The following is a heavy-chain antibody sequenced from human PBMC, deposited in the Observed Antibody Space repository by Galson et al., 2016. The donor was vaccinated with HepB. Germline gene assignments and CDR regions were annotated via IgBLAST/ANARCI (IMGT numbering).Heavy chain of an antibody. J-gene: IGHJ4*02. CDR3: AKGSPVGYYDSSGYHY. V-gene: IGHV3-23*01. CDR2: ISGSGGST. D-gene: IGHD3-22*01. CDR1: GFTFSRYA. Sequence: SLRLPCAASGFTFSRYAMSWVRQAPGKGLEWVSAISGSGGSTYYADSVKGRFTISRDNSKHTLYLQMNSLRAEDTAVYYCAKGSPVGYYDSSGYHYWGQGTLVTVSS.